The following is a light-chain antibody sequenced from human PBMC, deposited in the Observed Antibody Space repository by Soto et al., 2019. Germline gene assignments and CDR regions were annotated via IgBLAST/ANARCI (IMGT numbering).Light chain of an antibody. CDR1: SGSIDSNY. CDR3: QSYDSSNRGV. V-gene: IGLV6-57*02. J-gene: IGLJ3*02. CDR2: EDK. Sequence: NFMLTQPHSVSESPGKTVTISCTGSSGSIDSNYVQWYQQRPGSAPSTLIYEDKQRPSGVPDRFSGSIDRSSNSASLTISGLKTDDEADYYCQSYDSSNRGVFGGGTQLTVL.